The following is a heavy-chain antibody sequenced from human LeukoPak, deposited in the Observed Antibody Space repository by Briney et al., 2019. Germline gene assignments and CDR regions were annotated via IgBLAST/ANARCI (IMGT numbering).Heavy chain of an antibody. CDR3: ARDPGSEIDY. CDR2: IYYSGST. Sequence: LRLSCAASGFTFSSYWMHWVRQPPGKGLEWIGYIYYSGSTYYNPSLKSRVTISVDTSKNQFSLKLSSVTAADTAVYYCARDPGSEIDYWGQGTLVTVSS. J-gene: IGHJ4*02. CDR1: GFTFSSYW. V-gene: IGHV4-30-4*08.